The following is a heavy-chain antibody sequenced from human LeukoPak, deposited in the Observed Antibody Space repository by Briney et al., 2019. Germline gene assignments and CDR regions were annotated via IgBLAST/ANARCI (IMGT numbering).Heavy chain of an antibody. V-gene: IGHV3-74*01. CDR2: SNTDGSTT. Sequence: PGGSLRLSCAASGFTFSSYWMHWVRQAPGKGLVWVSRSNTDGSTTNYADSVKGRFTISRDNAKNSLYLQMNSLRAEDTAVYYCATIGSGSYDDYWGQGTLVTVSS. D-gene: IGHD3-10*01. CDR3: ATIGSGSYDDY. J-gene: IGHJ4*02. CDR1: GFTFSSYW.